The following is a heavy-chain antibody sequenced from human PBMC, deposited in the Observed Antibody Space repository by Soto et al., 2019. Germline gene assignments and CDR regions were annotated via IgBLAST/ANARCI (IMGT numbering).Heavy chain of an antibody. D-gene: IGHD4-17*01. Sequence: QVQLQESGPGLVKPSETLSLTCTVSGGSVSSGSYYWSWIRQPPGKGLEWIGYIYYSGSTNYNPSRKSRVTISVDTSKNQFSLKLSSVTAADTAVYYCVADTVTTGLFDYWGQGTLVTVSS. CDR3: VADTVTTGLFDY. CDR2: IYYSGST. CDR1: GGSVSSGSYY. J-gene: IGHJ4*02. V-gene: IGHV4-61*01.